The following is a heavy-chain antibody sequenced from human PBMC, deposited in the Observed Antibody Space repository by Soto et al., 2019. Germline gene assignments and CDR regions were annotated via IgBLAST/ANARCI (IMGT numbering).Heavy chain of an antibody. J-gene: IGHJ4*02. D-gene: IGHD6-19*01. Sequence: QVQLVQSGAEVKKPGASVKVSCKASGYTFSSYDINWVRQATGQGLEWMGWLNPNSGDTGYAQKFQSRITLTRNTSINTAYIELSSLTSADTAVYYCATSGGGWYLYWGQGTLVTVSS. V-gene: IGHV1-8*01. CDR3: ATSGGGWYLY. CDR2: LNPNSGDT. CDR1: GYTFSSYD.